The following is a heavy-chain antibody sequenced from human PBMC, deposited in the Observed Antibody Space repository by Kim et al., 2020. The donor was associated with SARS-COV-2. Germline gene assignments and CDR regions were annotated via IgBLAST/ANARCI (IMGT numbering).Heavy chain of an antibody. V-gene: IGHV3-21*01. Sequence: GGSLRLSCAASGFTFSSYSMNWVRQAPGKGLEWVSSISSSSSYIYYADSVKDRFTISRDNAKNSLYLQMNSLRAEDTAVYYCARDWRGYSVSDPNTVDYWGQGTLVSVSS. J-gene: IGHJ4*02. D-gene: IGHD1-26*01. CDR1: GFTFSSYS. CDR3: ARDWRGYSVSDPNTVDY. CDR2: ISSSSSYI.